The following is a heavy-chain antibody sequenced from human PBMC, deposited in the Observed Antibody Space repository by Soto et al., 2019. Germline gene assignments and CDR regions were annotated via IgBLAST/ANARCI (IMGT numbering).Heavy chain of an antibody. CDR2: ISYDGSNK. CDR3: AGGSSGSSGYYGMDV. D-gene: IGHD3-22*01. Sequence: GGSLRLSCAASGFTFSSYGMHWVRQAPGKGLEWVAVISYDGSNKYYADSVKGRFTISRDNSKNTLYLQMNSLRAEDTAVYYCAGGSSGSSGYYGMDVWGQGTTVTVSS. J-gene: IGHJ6*02. V-gene: IGHV3-30*03. CDR1: GFTFSSYG.